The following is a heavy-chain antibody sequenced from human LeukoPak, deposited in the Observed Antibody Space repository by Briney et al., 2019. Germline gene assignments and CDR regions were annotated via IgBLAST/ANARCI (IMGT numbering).Heavy chain of an antibody. Sequence: GGSLRLSCAASGFTFSSYSMNWVRQAPGKGLEWVAFIRYDGSNKYYADSVKGRFTISRDNSKNTLYLQMNSLRAEDTAVYYCAKGAGGRLDYWGQGTLVTVSS. CDR2: IRYDGSNK. CDR3: AKGAGGRLDY. D-gene: IGHD3-10*01. CDR1: GFTFSSYS. J-gene: IGHJ4*02. V-gene: IGHV3-30*02.